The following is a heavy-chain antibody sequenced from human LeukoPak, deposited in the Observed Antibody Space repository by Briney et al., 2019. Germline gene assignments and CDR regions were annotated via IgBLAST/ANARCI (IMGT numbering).Heavy chain of an antibody. V-gene: IGHV3-7*01. CDR2: IKQDGSEK. D-gene: IGHD2-2*02. Sequence: HAGGSLRLSCAASGFTFSSYWMSWVRQAPGKGLEWVANIKQDGSEKYYVDSVKGRFTISRDNAKNSLYLQMNSLRAEDTTVYSCASQYCSSTSCYKSFAEYFQHWGQGTLVTVSS. CDR3: ASQYCSSTSCYKSFAEYFQH. CDR1: GFTFSSYW. J-gene: IGHJ1*01.